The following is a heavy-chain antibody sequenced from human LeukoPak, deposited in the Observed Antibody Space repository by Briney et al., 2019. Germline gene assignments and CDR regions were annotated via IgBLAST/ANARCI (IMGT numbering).Heavy chain of an antibody. V-gene: IGHV1-18*01. CDR1: GYTFTSYV. D-gene: IGHD4-17*01. J-gene: IGHJ4*02. CDR3: ARTDYGDYGVIDY. CDR2: ISTYNGNTNGNT. Sequence: ASVKVSCKAPGYTFTSYVISWVRQAPGQGLEWMGWISTYNGNTNGNTNYAQKFQGRVTMTTDTSTSTAYMELRSLRSDDTAVYYCARTDYGDYGVIDYWGQGTLVTVSS.